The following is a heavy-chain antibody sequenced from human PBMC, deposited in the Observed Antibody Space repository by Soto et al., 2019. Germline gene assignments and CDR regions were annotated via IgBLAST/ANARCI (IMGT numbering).Heavy chain of an antibody. J-gene: IGHJ6*02. CDR1: GGTFSSYA. CDR2: IIPIFGTA. D-gene: IGHD2-15*01. CDR3: ARDFYCSGGSCYLWHYGMDV. Sequence: QVQLVQSGAEVKKPGSSVKVSCEASGGTFSSYAISWVRQAPGQGLEWMGGIIPIFGTANYAQKFQGRVTITADESTSTAYMELSSLRSEDTAVYYCARDFYCSGGSCYLWHYGMDVWGQGTTVTVSS. V-gene: IGHV1-69*12.